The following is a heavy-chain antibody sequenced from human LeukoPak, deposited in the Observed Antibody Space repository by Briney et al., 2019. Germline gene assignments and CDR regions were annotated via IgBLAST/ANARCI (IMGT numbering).Heavy chain of an antibody. V-gene: IGHV3-48*04. CDR2: ISSSSSTI. Sequence: PGGSLRLSCAASGFTFSRYSMNWVRQAPGKGLEWLSYISSSSSTIYYADSMKGRFTISRDNAKNSLFLQMNSLRAEDTAIYYCYGLGQGIAAAPNAFDIWGQGTMVTVSS. CDR1: GFTFSRYS. CDR3: YGLGQGIAAAPNAFDI. D-gene: IGHD6-13*01. J-gene: IGHJ3*02.